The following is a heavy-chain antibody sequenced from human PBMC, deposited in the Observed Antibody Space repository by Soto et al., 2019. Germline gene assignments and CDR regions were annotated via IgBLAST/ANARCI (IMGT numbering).Heavy chain of an antibody. CDR3: AKNQERELPRVIDF. J-gene: IGHJ4*02. CDR1: GLTFSNYA. V-gene: IGHV3-23*01. D-gene: IGHD1-7*01. CDR2: MSGSSGTT. Sequence: GGSLRLSCATSGLTFSNYAMSWVRQAPGGGLEWVSSMSGSSGTTYYADSVRGRFTISRDRSKNTLYLQMSSLRTEDTALYYCAKNQERELPRVIDFWGQGTLVTVSS.